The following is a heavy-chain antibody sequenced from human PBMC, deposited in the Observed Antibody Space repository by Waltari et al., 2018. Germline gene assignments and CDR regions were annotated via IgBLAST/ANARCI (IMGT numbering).Heavy chain of an antibody. CDR2: INHYGST. Sequence: QVQLQESGPGLVKPSEPLALTCTVSGYSISSGYNWGWIRQPPGKGLAWIGNINHYGSTNYNPSLKSRVTISADTSKNQFSLKLTSVTAADTAVYYCARGSVDRGGDFWGQGTLVIVSS. V-gene: IGHV4-38-2*02. D-gene: IGHD3-16*01. J-gene: IGHJ4*02. CDR1: GYSISSGYN. CDR3: ARGSVDRGGDF.